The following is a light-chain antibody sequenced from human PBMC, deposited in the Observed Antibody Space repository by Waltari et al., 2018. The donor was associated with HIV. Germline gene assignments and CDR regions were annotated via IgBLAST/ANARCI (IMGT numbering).Light chain of an antibody. V-gene: IGKV1-39*01. CDR3: QQSYSTPYT. CDR1: QTIRGY. CDR2: AAS. J-gene: IGKJ2*01. Sequence: DIQMTQSPSPLSASVGHRVPITRRASQTIRGYLNRYQQKQGKAPELLIYAASNLQSGVPSRFSGSGSGTDFTLTISSLHPEDFATYYCQQSYSTPYTFGQGTKLESK.